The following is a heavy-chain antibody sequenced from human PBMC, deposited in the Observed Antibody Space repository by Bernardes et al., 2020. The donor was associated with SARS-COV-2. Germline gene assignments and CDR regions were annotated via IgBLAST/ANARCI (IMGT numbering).Heavy chain of an antibody. CDR2: IYYSGST. D-gene: IGHD3-3*01. V-gene: IGHV4-61*01. CDR3: ARVFGITIFGVVIVGAFDI. Sequence: SETLSLTCTVSGGSVSSGSYYRSWIRQPPGKGLEWIGYIYYSGSTNYNPSLKSRVTISVDTSKNQFSLKLSSVTAADTAVYYCARVFGITIFGVVIVGAFDIWGQGTMVTVSS. J-gene: IGHJ3*02. CDR1: GGSVSSGSYY.